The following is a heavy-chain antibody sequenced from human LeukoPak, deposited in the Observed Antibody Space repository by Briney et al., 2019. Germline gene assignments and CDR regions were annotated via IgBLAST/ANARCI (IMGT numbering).Heavy chain of an antibody. CDR1: GGAVSSSA. J-gene: IGHJ5*02. CDR3: ARGVRSGYDYLSWLDP. V-gene: IGHV1-69*06. CDR2: FLLNFNTA. Sequence: ASVKVSCKASGGAVSSSALSWVRQAPGQGLEWIGRFLLNFNTAEYAQNFQGRLTITADRATKTFYMELSSLRSDDTAVYYCARGVRSGYDYLSWLDPWGQGTLVTVSS. D-gene: IGHD5-12*01.